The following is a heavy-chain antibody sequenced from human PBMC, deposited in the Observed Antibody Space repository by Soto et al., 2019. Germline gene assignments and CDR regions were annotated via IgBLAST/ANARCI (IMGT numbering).Heavy chain of an antibody. D-gene: IGHD6-19*01. J-gene: IGHJ6*02. CDR3: ARRRPSVAGRRREFFFYALDV. Sequence: QVHLVQSGAEVKKPGTAVRVSCMTSGDTFSSHPLSWVRQAPGQGLDWIGGIVHVLGSTNYAQKFQGRVTISADESTNTVYIDLSSLRLDDTAVYYCARRRPSVAGRRREFFFYALDVWGQGTTVTVSS. V-gene: IGHV1-69*01. CDR2: IVHVLGST. CDR1: GDTFSSHP.